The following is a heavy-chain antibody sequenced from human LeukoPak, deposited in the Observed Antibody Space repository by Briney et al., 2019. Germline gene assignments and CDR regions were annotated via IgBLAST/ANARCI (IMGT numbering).Heavy chain of an antibody. J-gene: IGHJ4*02. V-gene: IGHV3-33*08. CDR1: GFTFSSYG. D-gene: IGHD3-22*01. CDR2: IWYGGSNK. CDR3: ARARYYYDSSGYYYFDY. Sequence: GRSLRLSCAASGFTFSSYGMHWVRQAPGKGLEWVAVIWYGGSNKYYADSVKGRFTISRDNSKNTLYLQMNSLRAEDTAVYYCARARYYYDSSGYYYFDYWGQGTLVTVSS.